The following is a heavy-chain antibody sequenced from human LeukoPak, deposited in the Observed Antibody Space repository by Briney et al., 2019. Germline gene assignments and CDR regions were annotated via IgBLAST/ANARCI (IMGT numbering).Heavy chain of an antibody. CDR2: INPNSGGT. CDR3: ARAYSSSLPTGLG. CDR1: GYTFTGPY. J-gene: IGHJ4*02. Sequence: ASVKVSCKASGYTFTGPYIHWMRQAPGQGLEWMGWINPNSGGTNYAQKFQGRVTMTRDTSISTAYMELSRLRSDDTAVYYCARAYSSSLPTGLGWGQGTLVTVSS. V-gene: IGHV1-2*02. D-gene: IGHD6-13*01.